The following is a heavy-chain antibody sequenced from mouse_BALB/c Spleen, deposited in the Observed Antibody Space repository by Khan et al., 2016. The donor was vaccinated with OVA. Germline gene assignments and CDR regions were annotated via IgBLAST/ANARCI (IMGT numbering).Heavy chain of an antibody. Sequence: QVQLKESGPGLVAPSQSLSITCTVSGFSLSRYSVHWVRQPPGKGLVWLGIIWIGGSADYNSPLKSRLSISKDNSKSQVFLKMNSLQTDDTAMYYCARNRDGGSYWYFDVWGAGTTVTVSS. V-gene: IGHV2-6-4*01. D-gene: IGHD2-3*01. CDR1: GFSLSRYS. CDR2: IWIGGSA. CDR3: ARNRDGGSYWYFDV. J-gene: IGHJ1*01.